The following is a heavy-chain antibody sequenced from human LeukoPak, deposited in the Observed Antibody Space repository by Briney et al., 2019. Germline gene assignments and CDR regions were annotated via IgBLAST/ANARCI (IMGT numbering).Heavy chain of an antibody. CDR1: GFTFSNAW. CDR3: TTGDSGYEN. V-gene: IGHV3-15*01. J-gene: IGHJ4*02. D-gene: IGHD5-12*01. Sequence: PGGSLRLSCAASGFTFSNAWMSWVRQAPGKGLEWVGRIKGKTDGGTTDYAAPVKGRFSISRDDSKKTLYLQMNSLKTEDTAMYYCTTGDSGYENWGQGTLVTVSS. CDR2: IKGKTDGGTT.